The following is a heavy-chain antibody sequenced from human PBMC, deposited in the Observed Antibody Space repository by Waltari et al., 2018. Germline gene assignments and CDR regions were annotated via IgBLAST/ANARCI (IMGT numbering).Heavy chain of an antibody. D-gene: IGHD2-2*01. V-gene: IGHV3-21*01. Sequence: EVQLVESGGGLVKPGGSLSIYCAASGCSFSSYSMNWVRQAPGKGLDWVSSISSSSSYIYYADSVKGRFTISRDNAKNSLYLQMNSLRAEDTAVYYCASTEYHAGLRYWGQGTLVTVSS. J-gene: IGHJ4*02. CDR1: GCSFSSYS. CDR2: ISSSSSYI. CDR3: ASTEYHAGLRY.